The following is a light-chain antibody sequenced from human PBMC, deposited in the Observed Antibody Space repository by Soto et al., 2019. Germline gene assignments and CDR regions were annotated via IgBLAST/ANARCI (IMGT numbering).Light chain of an antibody. CDR2: VAS. Sequence: EIVLTQSPGTLSLSPGERATLSCRASQSVSSSYLAWYQKKSGQAPRLLIYVASGRATGIPDRFSGSGSGTDFTLTISRLEPEDFALYYCQQYGGSPPTFGQGTKVAF. J-gene: IGKJ1*01. CDR3: QQYGGSPPT. CDR1: QSVSSSY. V-gene: IGKV3-20*01.